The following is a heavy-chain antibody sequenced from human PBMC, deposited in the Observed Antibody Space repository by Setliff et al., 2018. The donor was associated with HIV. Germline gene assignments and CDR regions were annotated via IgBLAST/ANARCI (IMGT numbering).Heavy chain of an antibody. CDR1: AFIFSSYG. V-gene: IGHV3-30*02. J-gene: IGHJ6*02. Sequence: GGSLRLSCEASAFIFSSYGMHWVRQAPGKGLEWIAFIRYDGSNKYYADSVKGRFTISRDNSKNTLYLQMNSLRAEDTAVYYCARDHADSSGWYGWHYYYYGMDVWGQGTTVTVSS. D-gene: IGHD6-19*01. CDR2: IRYDGSNK. CDR3: ARDHADSSGWYGWHYYYYGMDV.